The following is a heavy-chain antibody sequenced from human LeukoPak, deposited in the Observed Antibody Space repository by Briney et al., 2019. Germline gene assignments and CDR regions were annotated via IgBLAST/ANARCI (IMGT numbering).Heavy chain of an antibody. D-gene: IGHD1-1*01. Sequence: PSETLSLTCTVSGDSISNYYWSWIPQPPEKGLEWIGYIYYSGSTNYNPSLKSRVTMSMDTSKNQLSLKLTSVTAAGTAVYFCATRPPGQQWAPYFDYWGQGSLVTVSS. CDR1: GDSISNYY. CDR2: IYYSGST. CDR3: ATRPPGQQWAPYFDY. V-gene: IGHV4-59*01. J-gene: IGHJ4*02.